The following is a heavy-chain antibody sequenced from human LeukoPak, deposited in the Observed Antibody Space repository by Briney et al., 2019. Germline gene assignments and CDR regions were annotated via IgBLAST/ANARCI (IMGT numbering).Heavy chain of an antibody. CDR3: ARAGLAARRHNWFDP. D-gene: IGHD6-6*01. Sequence: PSETLSLTCTVSGGSISSGSYYWSWIRQPAGKGLEWIGRIYTSGSTNYNPSLKSRVTISVDTSKNQFSLKLSSVTAADTAVYYCARAGLAARRHNWFDPWGQGTLVNVSS. CDR2: IYTSGST. J-gene: IGHJ5*02. CDR1: GGSISSGSYY. V-gene: IGHV4-61*02.